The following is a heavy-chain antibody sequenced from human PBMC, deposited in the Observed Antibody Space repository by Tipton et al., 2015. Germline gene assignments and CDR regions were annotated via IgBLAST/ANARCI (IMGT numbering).Heavy chain of an antibody. CDR3: ARDLEHGMDV. V-gene: IGHV4-39*07. Sequence: TLSLTCTVSGGSISSSSYYWAWIRQPPGKGLEWIGEIYHSGSTNYNPSLKSRVTISVDKSKNQFSLKLSSVTAADTAVYYCARDLEHGMDVWGQGTTVTVSS. J-gene: IGHJ6*02. D-gene: IGHD5-24*01. CDR2: IYHSGST. CDR1: GGSISSSSYY.